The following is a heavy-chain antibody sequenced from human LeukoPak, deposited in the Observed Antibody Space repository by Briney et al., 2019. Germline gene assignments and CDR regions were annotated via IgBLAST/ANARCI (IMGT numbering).Heavy chain of an antibody. J-gene: IGHJ5*02. CDR1: GFTFSTYW. Sequence: GGSLRLSCAASGFTFSTYWMHWVRQTPGKEMMWISRISNDGRTTSYADSVKGRFTTSRDNAKNTLYLQMTSLRVEDTGLYYCVREFVKAADPWGQGTQVTVSS. D-gene: IGHD6-13*01. CDR3: VREFVKAADP. CDR2: ISNDGRTT. V-gene: IGHV3-74*01.